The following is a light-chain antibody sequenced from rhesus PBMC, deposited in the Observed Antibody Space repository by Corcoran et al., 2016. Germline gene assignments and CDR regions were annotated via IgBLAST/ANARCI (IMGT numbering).Light chain of an antibody. J-gene: IGKJ1*01. CDR2: GPS. Sequence: ETVLTQSPATLSLSPGERATLSCRASPNVGGYLAWYPHKSGQPPRLLIYGPSIRTTGIPDRCSGSRSGTDFALTIRSLEPEDVGVYYCQQSSKLWTCGQGTKVEIK. CDR3: QQSSKLWT. V-gene: IGKV3-24*04. CDR1: PNVGGY.